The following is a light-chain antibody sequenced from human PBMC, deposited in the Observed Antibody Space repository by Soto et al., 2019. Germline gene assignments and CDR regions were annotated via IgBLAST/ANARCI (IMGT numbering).Light chain of an antibody. CDR3: QQFNTFPWT. CDR1: QSIGRW. Sequence: DIQMTQSPSTLSASVGDRVTISCRASQSIGRWLAWYQQTPGKPPKLLIYKASNLESGVPSRFSGSGSGTEFTLTISGLQPDDFATYYCQQFNTFPWTFGQGTKVEIK. V-gene: IGKV1-5*03. J-gene: IGKJ1*01. CDR2: KAS.